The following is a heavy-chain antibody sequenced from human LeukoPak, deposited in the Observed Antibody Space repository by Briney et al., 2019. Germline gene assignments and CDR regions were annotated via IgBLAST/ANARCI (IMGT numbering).Heavy chain of an antibody. J-gene: IGHJ4*02. Sequence: SETLSLTCAVYVGSFSGYYWSWIRQPPGKGLEWIGEIHHSGSTNYNPSLKSRVTISVDTSKNQFSLKLSSVTAADTAVYYCARDRGGATDYWGQGTLVTVSS. D-gene: IGHD1-26*01. CDR2: IHHSGST. CDR3: ARDRGGATDY. CDR1: VGSFSGYY. V-gene: IGHV4-34*01.